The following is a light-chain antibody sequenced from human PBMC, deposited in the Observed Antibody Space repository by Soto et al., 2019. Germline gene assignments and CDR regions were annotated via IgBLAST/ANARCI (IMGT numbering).Light chain of an antibody. CDR1: SGHSSYA. J-gene: IGLJ3*02. CDR3: QTWGTGIQGV. V-gene: IGLV4-69*01. Sequence: QPVLTQSPSASASLGASVKLTCTLSSGHSSYAIAWHQQQPEKGPRYLMKLNSDGSHSKGDGIPDRFSGSSSGAERYLTIPRLQSEDEADYYCQTWGTGIQGVFGGGTKLTVL. CDR2: LNSDGSH.